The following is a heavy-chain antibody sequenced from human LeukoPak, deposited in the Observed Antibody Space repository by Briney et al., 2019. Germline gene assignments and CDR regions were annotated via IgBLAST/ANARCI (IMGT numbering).Heavy chain of an antibody. J-gene: IGHJ4*02. CDR3: ARDDRDIAACD. V-gene: IGHV4-39*07. Sequence: SETLSLTCIVSGGSISSSIYYWAWVRQPPGKGLEWIGTVFYNGATYYNPSLKSRVTISVDRSKNQFSLKLSSVTAADTAVYYCARDDRDIAACDWGQGTLVTVSS. D-gene: IGHD6-6*01. CDR2: VFYNGAT. CDR1: GGSISSSIYY.